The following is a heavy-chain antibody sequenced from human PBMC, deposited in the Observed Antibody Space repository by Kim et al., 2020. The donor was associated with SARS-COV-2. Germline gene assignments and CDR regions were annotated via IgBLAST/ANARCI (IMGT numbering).Heavy chain of an antibody. D-gene: IGHD3-9*01. CDR3: AYGYDILTGYPTYYYYGMDV. Sequence: RFTISRDNSKNTLYLQMNSLRAEDTAVYYCAYGYDILTGYPTYYYYGMDVWGQGTTVTVSS. J-gene: IGHJ6*02. V-gene: IGHV3-23*01.